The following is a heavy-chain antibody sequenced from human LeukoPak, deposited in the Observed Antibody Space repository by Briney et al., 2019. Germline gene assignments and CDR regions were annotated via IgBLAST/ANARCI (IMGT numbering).Heavy chain of an antibody. J-gene: IGHJ5*02. D-gene: IGHD7-27*01. CDR2: ISWNSGSI. V-gene: IGHV3-9*01. Sequence: PGGSLRLSCAASGFTFDDYAMHWVRQAPGKGLEWVSGISWNSGSIGYADSVKGRFTISRDNARNSMYLQMNSLRAEDTAVYYCARATLGWFDPWGQGTLVTVS. CDR3: ARATLGWFDP. CDR1: GFTFDDYA.